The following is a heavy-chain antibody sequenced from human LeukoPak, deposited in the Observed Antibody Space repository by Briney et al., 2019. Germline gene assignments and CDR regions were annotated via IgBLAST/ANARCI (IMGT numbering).Heavy chain of an antibody. CDR2: ISSSSSTI. CDR1: GFTFSSYS. CDR3: ARAARLAYCGGDCSLFFDY. Sequence: PGGSLRLSCAASGFTFSSYSMNWVRQAPGKGLEWVSYISSSSSTIYYADSVKGRFTISRDNAKNSLYLQMNSLRAEDTAVYYCARAARLAYCGGDCSLFFDYWGQGTLVTVSS. V-gene: IGHV3-48*01. D-gene: IGHD2-21*02. J-gene: IGHJ4*02.